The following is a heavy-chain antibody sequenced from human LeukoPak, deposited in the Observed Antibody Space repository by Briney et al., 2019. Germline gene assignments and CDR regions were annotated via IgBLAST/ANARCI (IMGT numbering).Heavy chain of an antibody. V-gene: IGHV3-23*01. CDR1: GLTFSSVA. CDR2: ISSSGGNT. Sequence: GGSLRLSCAASGLTFSSVAMHWVRQAPGKGLEWASRISSSGGNTYYADSMKGRFTISRDNSKNTLYLQLNSLRVEDTAVYYCAKTYYYDTSGYYSFPNWGQGTQVTVSS. CDR3: AKTYYYDTSGYYSFPN. D-gene: IGHD3-22*01. J-gene: IGHJ4*02.